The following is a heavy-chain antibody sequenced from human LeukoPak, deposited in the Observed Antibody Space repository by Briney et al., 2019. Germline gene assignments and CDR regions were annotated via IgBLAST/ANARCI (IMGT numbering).Heavy chain of an antibody. CDR2: IWYDGSNK. V-gene: IGHV3-33*08. CDR3: AREGRCGGDCYYDY. Sequence: GGSLRLSCAASESIFSNYAVTWVRQAPGKGLEWVAVIWYDGSNKYYADSVKGRFTISRDNPKNTLYLQMNSLRAEDTAVYYCAREGRCGGDCYYDYWGQGTLVTVSS. J-gene: IGHJ4*02. CDR1: ESIFSNYA. D-gene: IGHD2-21*02.